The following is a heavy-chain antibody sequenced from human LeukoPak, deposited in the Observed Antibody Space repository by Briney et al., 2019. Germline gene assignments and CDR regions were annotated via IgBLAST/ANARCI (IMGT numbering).Heavy chain of an antibody. J-gene: IGHJ4*02. Sequence: GGSLRLSCAASGFIFSTYEMNWVRQAPGKGLEWLSYISYSGRTIYYADSVKGRFTISRDNAMNSLYLQMNSLRVEDTAVYYCARDPGIAAAGTVGYFDSWGQGILVTVSS. CDR3: ARDPGIAAAGTVGYFDS. CDR2: ISYSGRTI. V-gene: IGHV3-48*03. CDR1: GFIFSTYE. D-gene: IGHD6-13*01.